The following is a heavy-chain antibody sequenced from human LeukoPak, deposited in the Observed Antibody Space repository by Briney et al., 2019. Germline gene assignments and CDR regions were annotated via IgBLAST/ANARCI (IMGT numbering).Heavy chain of an antibody. Sequence: GGSLRLSCAVSGFTFSSDCMNWVRQTPGKGLEWVANIKQDGSEEYYVDSVKGRFTISRDNAQNSVYLQLNYLRAGDTAVYYCAREGNISDWYSGDNTDYWGQGTLVTVSS. CDR1: GFTFSSDC. CDR3: AREGNISDWYSGDNTDY. J-gene: IGHJ4*02. D-gene: IGHD6-19*01. CDR2: IKQDGSEE. V-gene: IGHV3-7*01.